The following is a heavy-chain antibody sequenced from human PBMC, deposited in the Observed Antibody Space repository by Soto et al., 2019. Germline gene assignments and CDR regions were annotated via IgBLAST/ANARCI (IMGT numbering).Heavy chain of an antibody. CDR2: ISQGGDT. V-gene: IGHV4-30-2*01. D-gene: IGHD2-15*01. CDR3: ASLSGYRYYFDY. Sequence: QQQLQESGSGLVKPLETLSLACTVSGLSIDRGAYSWSWIRQPPGKGLEWVGSISQGGDTYYNPSLTGRVTISVDRPRNQFSLNLTCVTAADTAVYFCASLSGYRYYFDYWGQGILVTVSS. J-gene: IGHJ4*02. CDR1: GLSIDRGAYS.